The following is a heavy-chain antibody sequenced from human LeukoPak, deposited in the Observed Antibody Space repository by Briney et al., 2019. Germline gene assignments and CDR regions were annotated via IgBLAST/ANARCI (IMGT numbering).Heavy chain of an antibody. V-gene: IGHV3-30*04. D-gene: IGHD6-19*01. CDR2: ISYDGSNK. Sequence: PGGSLRLSYAASGFTFSSYAMHWVRQAPGKGLEWVAVISYDGSNKYYADSVKGRFTISRDNSKNTLYLQMNSLRAEDTAVYYCARAPAWAVAGYFDYWGQGTLVTVSS. J-gene: IGHJ4*02. CDR3: ARAPAWAVAGYFDY. CDR1: GFTFSSYA.